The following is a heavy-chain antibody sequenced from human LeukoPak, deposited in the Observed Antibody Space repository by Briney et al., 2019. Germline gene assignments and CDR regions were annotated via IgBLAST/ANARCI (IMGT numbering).Heavy chain of an antibody. V-gene: IGHV3-23*03. Sequence: GGSLTLSCEASGFAFSDFAMTWVRQAPGKGLEWVSVIYSGGSTYYADSVKGRFTISRHNSKNTLYLQMNSLRAEDTAVYYCAKGFLVSCSGTRCYPFDHWGQGTPVTVSS. CDR1: GFAFSDFA. CDR3: AKGFLVSCSGTRCYPFDH. J-gene: IGHJ4*02. D-gene: IGHD2-15*01. CDR2: IYSGGST.